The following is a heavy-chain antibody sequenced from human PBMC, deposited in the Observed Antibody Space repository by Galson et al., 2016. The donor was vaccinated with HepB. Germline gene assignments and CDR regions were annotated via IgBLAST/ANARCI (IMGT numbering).Heavy chain of an antibody. CDR2: IYTNKDT. CDR1: GDYINSGSFY. J-gene: IGHJ4*02. V-gene: IGHV4-61*02. D-gene: IGHD1-26*01. CDR3: ARGNLVLSIGY. Sequence: TLSLTCTVSGDYINSGSFYRNWVRQPAGKQLEWIGRIYTNKDTKFNPSLESRVTMSVDPSKNQFSLRLNSVTAADTAIDYCARGNLVLSIGYWGRGILVTVS.